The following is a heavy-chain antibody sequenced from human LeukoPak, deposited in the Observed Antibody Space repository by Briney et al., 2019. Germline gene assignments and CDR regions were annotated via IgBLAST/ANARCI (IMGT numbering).Heavy chain of an antibody. V-gene: IGHV3-20*01. CDR3: ARDKRSGSYPNWFDP. Sequence: PGGSLRLSCAASGFTFDDYGMSWVRQAPGKGLEWVSGINWNGGSTGYADSVKGRFTISRDNAKNSLYLQMNSLRAEDTALYHCARDKRSGSYPNWFDPWGQGTLVTVSS. D-gene: IGHD1-26*01. CDR2: INWNGGST. J-gene: IGHJ5*02. CDR1: GFTFDDYG.